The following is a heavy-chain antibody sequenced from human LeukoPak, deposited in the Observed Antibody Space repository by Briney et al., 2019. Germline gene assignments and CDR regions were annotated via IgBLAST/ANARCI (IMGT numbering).Heavy chain of an antibody. Sequence: SETLSLTCTVSGGSISSYYWSWIRQPPGKGLEWIGYIYYSGSTDYNPSLKSRVTISVDTSKNQFSLKLSSVTAADTAVYYCAREVPNYGIKQGPYDYWGQGTLVTVSS. CDR3: AREVPNYGIKQGPYDY. J-gene: IGHJ4*02. CDR1: GGSISSYY. V-gene: IGHV4-59*01. CDR2: IYYSGST. D-gene: IGHD3-10*01.